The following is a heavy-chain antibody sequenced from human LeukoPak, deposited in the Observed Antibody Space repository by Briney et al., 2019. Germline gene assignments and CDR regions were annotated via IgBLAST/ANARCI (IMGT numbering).Heavy chain of an antibody. Sequence: GGSLRLSSAASGFTFSGSAMHWVRQASGKGLECVGRMRSKANSYATAYAASVKGRFTISRDDSKNTAYLQMNSLKTEDTAVYYCTSNDYGHVHYYYGMDVWGQGTTVTVSS. CDR1: GFTFSGSA. D-gene: IGHD4-17*01. J-gene: IGHJ6*02. CDR3: TSNDYGHVHYYYGMDV. CDR2: MRSKANSYAT. V-gene: IGHV3-73*01.